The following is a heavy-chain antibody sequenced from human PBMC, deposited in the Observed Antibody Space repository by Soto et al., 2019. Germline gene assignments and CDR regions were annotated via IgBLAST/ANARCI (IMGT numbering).Heavy chain of an antibody. Sequence: PSETLSLTCTVSSGSINNYYWNWIRQPPGKGLEWIGYISYSGTTNYNPSLKSRLTISVDTSKNQFSLKLSSVTAADTAVYYCAREGSGRRDFDYWGQGTLVTVSS. CDR1: SGSINNYY. D-gene: IGHD2-15*01. V-gene: IGHV4-59*12. CDR2: ISYSGTT. J-gene: IGHJ4*02. CDR3: AREGSGRRDFDY.